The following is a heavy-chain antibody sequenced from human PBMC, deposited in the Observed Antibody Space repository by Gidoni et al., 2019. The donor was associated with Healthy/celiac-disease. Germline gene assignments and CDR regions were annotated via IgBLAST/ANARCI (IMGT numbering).Heavy chain of an antibody. CDR1: GGSISSSSYY. CDR3: ARHLIRAYYYDSTGYFDY. J-gene: IGHJ4*02. Sequence: QLQLQESGPGLVKPSATLSLTCTVSGGSISSSSYYWGGIRQPPGKGLEWIGSIYYSGSTYYNPSLKSRVTISVDTSKNQFSLKLSSVTAADTAVYYCARHLIRAYYYDSTGYFDYWGQGTLVTVSS. D-gene: IGHD3-22*01. CDR2: IYYSGST. V-gene: IGHV4-39*01.